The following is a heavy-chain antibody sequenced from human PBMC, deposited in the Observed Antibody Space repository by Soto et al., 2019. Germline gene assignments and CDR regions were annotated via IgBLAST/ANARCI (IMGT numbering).Heavy chain of an antibody. D-gene: IGHD2-2*01. CDR2: INHSGST. J-gene: IGHJ4*02. CDR3: ASRHGFVVVPAAQDY. Sequence: QVQLQQWGAGLLKPSETLSLTCAVYGGSFSGYYWSWIRQPPGKGLEWIGEINHSGSTNYNPSLKSRVTISVDTSKNQFSLKLSSVTAADTAVYYCASRHGFVVVPAAQDYWGQGTLVTVSS. CDR1: GGSFSGYY. V-gene: IGHV4-34*01.